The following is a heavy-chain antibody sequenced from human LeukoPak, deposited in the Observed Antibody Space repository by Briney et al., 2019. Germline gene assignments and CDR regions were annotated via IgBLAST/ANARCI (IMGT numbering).Heavy chain of an antibody. J-gene: IGHJ4*02. CDR3: ARQRGSYYFDY. V-gene: IGHV4-38-2*01. Sequence: PSETLSLTCDVSGYSISNPYYWGWIRQPPGKGLEWIGNIYRSGSTYYNPSLKSRVIISVDTSKNQFSLNLNSVTAADTAVYYCARQRGSYYFDYWGQGTLVSVSS. D-gene: IGHD1-26*01. CDR1: GYSISNPYY. CDR2: IYRSGST.